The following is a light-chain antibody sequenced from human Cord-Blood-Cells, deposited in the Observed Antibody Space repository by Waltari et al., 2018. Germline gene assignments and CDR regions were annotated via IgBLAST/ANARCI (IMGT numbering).Light chain of an antibody. Sequence: HSALTQPPSASGSPGQSVTLSCPGTRSDVGAYNYVSRYQQHPGKAPKLMIYEVSKRPSGVPDRFSGSKSGNTASLTVSGLQAEDEADYYCSSYAGSNNYVFGTGTKVTVL. V-gene: IGLV2-8*01. CDR3: SSYAGSNNYV. J-gene: IGLJ1*01. CDR1: RSDVGAYNY. CDR2: EVS.